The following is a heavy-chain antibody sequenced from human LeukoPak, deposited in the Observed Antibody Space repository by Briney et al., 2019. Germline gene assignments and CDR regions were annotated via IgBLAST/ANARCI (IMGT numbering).Heavy chain of an antibody. D-gene: IGHD3-10*01. CDR3: ARDRGVKDREWFDA. CDR2: LIPIFGTT. Sequence: SVKVSYKASGDTFRSYAIRCVRQAPGQALECMKKLIPIFGTTHHTQQFQGRVTITADESTSTACMELSSLRSEDTAVYYCARDRGVKDREWFDAGGQATLVSVS. V-gene: IGHV1-69*13. CDR1: GDTFRSYA. J-gene: IGHJ5*02.